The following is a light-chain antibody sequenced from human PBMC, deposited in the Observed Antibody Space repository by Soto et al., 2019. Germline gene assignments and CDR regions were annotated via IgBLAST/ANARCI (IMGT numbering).Light chain of an antibody. J-gene: IGKJ1*01. CDR1: QSISSW. V-gene: IGKV1-5*01. Sequence: DIQMTQSRSTLSASVGDRVTITCRASQSISSWLAWYQQKPGKAPKVLIYDASSLESGVPSRFSGSGSGTDFSLTISSLQPDDFATYYCQQYNHYWPFGQGTKVDI. CDR3: QQYNHYWP. CDR2: DAS.